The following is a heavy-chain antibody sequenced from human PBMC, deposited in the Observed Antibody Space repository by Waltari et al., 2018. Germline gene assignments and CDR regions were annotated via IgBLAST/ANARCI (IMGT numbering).Heavy chain of an antibody. CDR2: ISYDGNNK. Sequence: QVQLVESGGGVVQPGGSLRLSCAAAGFTFNSYGMHWVRQAPGKGVECVAFISYDGNNKYCGDSVSGRFAISRDNSKNTLYLQMSSLRAEDTAVYYCATSRRGSTWYLDSWGQGTLLTVSS. CDR3: ATSRRGSTWYLDS. CDR1: GFTFNSYG. V-gene: IGHV3-30*03. D-gene: IGHD6-13*01. J-gene: IGHJ4*02.